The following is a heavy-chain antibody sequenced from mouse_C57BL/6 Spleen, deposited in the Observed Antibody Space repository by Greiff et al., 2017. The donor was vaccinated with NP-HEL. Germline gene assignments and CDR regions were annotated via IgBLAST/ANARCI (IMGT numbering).Heavy chain of an antibody. CDR1: GYTFTSYW. CDR3: ARSGVLLRWYFDY. J-gene: IGHJ2*01. V-gene: IGHV1-53*01. Sequence: VQLQQSGTELVKPGASVKLSCKASGYTFTSYWMHWVKQRPGQGLEWIGNINPSNGGTNYNEKFKSKATLTVDKSSSTAYMQLSSLTSEDSAVYYCARSGVLLRWYFDYWGQGTTLTVSS. CDR2: INPSNGGT. D-gene: IGHD1-1*01.